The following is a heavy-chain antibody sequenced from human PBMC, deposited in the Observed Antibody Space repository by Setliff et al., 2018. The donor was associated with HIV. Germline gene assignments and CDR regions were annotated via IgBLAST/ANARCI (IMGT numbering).Heavy chain of an antibody. J-gene: IGHJ1*01. Sequence: GGSLRLSCAASGFTFSAYSMNWVRQAPGKGLEWVSSISSSSSYIYYADSVKGRFTISRDNAKNSLYLQMNSLRAEDTAVYYCARGAHYYDSSGSIQHWGQGTLVTVSS. CDR3: ARGAHYYDSSGSIQH. V-gene: IGHV3-21*01. CDR1: GFTFSAYS. D-gene: IGHD3-22*01. CDR2: ISSSSSYI.